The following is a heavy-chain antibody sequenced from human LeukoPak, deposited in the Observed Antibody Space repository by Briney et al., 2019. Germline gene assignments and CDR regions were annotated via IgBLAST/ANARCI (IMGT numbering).Heavy chain of an antibody. Sequence: YPSETLSLTCTVSGGSISSYYWSWIRQPPGKGLEWIGYIYYSGSTNYNPSLKSRVTISVDTSKNQFSLKLGSVTAADTAVYYCARVVTGAMGLYYYYYGMDVWGQGTTVTVSS. CDR2: IYYSGST. CDR1: GGSISSYY. J-gene: IGHJ6*02. D-gene: IGHD1-20*01. V-gene: IGHV4-59*01. CDR3: ARVVTGAMGLYYYYYGMDV.